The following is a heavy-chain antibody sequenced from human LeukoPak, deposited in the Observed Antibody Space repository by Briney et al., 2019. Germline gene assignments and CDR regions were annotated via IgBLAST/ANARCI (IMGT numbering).Heavy chain of an antibody. V-gene: IGHV3-30-3*01. CDR2: VSYDGSNK. J-gene: IGHJ4*02. D-gene: IGHD4-17*01. CDR3: ARDRGPTVTAFGY. Sequence: GGSLRLSCAASGFTFSNYAMHWVRQAPGKGLEWVAVVSYDGSNKYYADSVKGRFTISRDNSKNTLYLQMNSLRAEDTAVYYCARDRGPTVTAFGYWGQGTLVTVSS. CDR1: GFTFSNYA.